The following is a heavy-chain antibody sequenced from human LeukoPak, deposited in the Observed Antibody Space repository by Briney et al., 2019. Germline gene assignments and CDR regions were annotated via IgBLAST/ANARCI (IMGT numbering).Heavy chain of an antibody. V-gene: IGHV4-39*07. Sequence: TSETLSLTCTVSGGSISSSRYYWGWIRQPPGKGLEWIGSIYYSGSTNYNPSLKSRVTISVDTSKNQFSLKLSSVTAADTAVYYCARRPSGPGPFDYWGQGTLVTVSS. CDR3: ARRPSGPGPFDY. CDR2: IYYSGST. D-gene: IGHD6-6*01. CDR1: GGSISSSRYY. J-gene: IGHJ4*02.